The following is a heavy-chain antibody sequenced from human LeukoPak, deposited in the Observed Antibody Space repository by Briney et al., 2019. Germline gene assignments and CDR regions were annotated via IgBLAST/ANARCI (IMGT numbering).Heavy chain of an antibody. J-gene: IGHJ4*02. Sequence: GRSLRLSCAASGFTFSNYGMHWVGQAPAKGLEWVAVISYDGRKKDFAASVKGRFTISRDNSKNTLYVQMNSLRAEDTAVYYCAKGGVSDSGSWYGDYFDYWGQGTLVTVSS. D-gene: IGHD6-13*01. V-gene: IGHV3-30*18. CDR1: GFTFSNYG. CDR2: ISYDGRKK. CDR3: AKGGVSDSGSWYGDYFDY.